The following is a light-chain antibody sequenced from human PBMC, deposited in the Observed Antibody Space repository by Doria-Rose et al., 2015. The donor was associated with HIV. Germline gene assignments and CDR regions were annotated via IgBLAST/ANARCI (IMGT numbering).Light chain of an antibody. Sequence: QTVVTQEPSVSEAPGQRVTISCTGSSSNIGAGYDVHWYQQLPGTAPKLLIYGTSNRPSGVPDRISGSKSGTSASLAITGLQAEDEADYYCQSYDSSLSGYVFGTGTKVTVL. CDR2: GTS. J-gene: IGLJ1*01. V-gene: IGLV1-40*01. CDR3: QSYDSSLSGYV. CDR1: SSNIGAGYD.